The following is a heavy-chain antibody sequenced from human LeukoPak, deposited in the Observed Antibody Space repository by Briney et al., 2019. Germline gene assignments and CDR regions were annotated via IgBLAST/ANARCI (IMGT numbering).Heavy chain of an antibody. D-gene: IGHD3-22*01. V-gene: IGHV1-46*01. CDR1: GGTFSSYA. CDR2: INPSGGST. Sequence: ASVKVSCKASGGTFSSYAISWVRQAPGQGLEWMGIINPSGGSTSYAQKFQGRVTMTRDTSTSTVYMELSSLRSEDTAVYYCARDTNYYDSSGYDYWGQGTLVTVSS. CDR3: ARDTNYYDSSGYDY. J-gene: IGHJ4*02.